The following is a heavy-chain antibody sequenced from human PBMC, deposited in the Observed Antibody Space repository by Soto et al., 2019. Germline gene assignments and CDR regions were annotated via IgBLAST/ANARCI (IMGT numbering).Heavy chain of an antibody. D-gene: IGHD2-15*01. Sequence: ASVKVSCKASGYTFNTYGISCVRQAPGQGLEWMGWISVYNGDTNYAQKFRGRVTLTTDTSTSTAYMELRSLTSDDTAVYYCARDLGYCSAGSCYPEYFHHWGQGTLVTVSS. CDR3: ARDLGYCSAGSCYPEYFHH. CDR2: ISVYNGDT. V-gene: IGHV1-18*01. CDR1: GYTFNTYG. J-gene: IGHJ1*01.